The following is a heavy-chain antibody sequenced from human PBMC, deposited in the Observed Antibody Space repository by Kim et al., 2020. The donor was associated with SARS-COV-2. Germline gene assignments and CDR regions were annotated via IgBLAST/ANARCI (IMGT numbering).Heavy chain of an antibody. CDR3: ARFGSGDTAFAIDY. CDR1: GFSFSSHS. Sequence: GGSLRLSCAGSGFSFSSHSLNWVRQAPGKGLEWVSYISSRSTTIYYADSVKGRFTISRANVENLLFLQMDSLRAEDTAVYYCARFGSGDTAFAIDYWGPG. J-gene: IGHJ4*02. CDR2: ISSRSTTI. D-gene: IGHD4-17*01. V-gene: IGHV3-48*01.